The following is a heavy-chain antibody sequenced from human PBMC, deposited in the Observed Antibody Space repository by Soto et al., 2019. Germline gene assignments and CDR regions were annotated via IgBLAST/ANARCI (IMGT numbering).Heavy chain of an antibody. Sequence: SETLSLTCTVSGGSISSGGYYWSWIRQHPGKGLEWIGYIYYSGSTYYNPSLKSRVTISVDTSKNQFSLKLSSVTAADTAVYYCARSPNYYGSGSYYNAPYYYYMDVWGKGTTVTVSS. J-gene: IGHJ6*03. D-gene: IGHD3-10*01. CDR1: GGSISSGGYY. V-gene: IGHV4-31*02. CDR3: ARSPNYYGSGSYYNAPYYYYMDV. CDR2: IYYSGST.